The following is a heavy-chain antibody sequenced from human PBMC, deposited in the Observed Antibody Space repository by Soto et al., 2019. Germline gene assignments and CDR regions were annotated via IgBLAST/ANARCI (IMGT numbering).Heavy chain of an antibody. D-gene: IGHD6-19*01. V-gene: IGHV5-10-1*01. CDR3: ARQSSGRYYYYYGMDV. CDR2: IDPSDSYT. CDR1: GYSFTSYW. Sequence: GESLKISCKGSGYSFTSYWISWVRQMPGKGLEWMGRIDPSDSYTNYSPSFQGHVTISADKSISTAYLQWSSLKASDTAMYYCARQSSGRYYYYYGMDVWGQGTTVTVSS. J-gene: IGHJ6*02.